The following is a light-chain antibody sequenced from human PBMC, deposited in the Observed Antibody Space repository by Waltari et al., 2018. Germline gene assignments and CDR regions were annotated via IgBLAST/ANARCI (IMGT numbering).Light chain of an antibody. CDR3: TSRDSTGNLL. CDR2: VKN. CDR1: SLRTYY. J-gene: IGLJ2*01. V-gene: IGLV3-19*01. Sequence: SELTQDPAVSVALGQTVKITCQGDSLRTYYASWYQQRLDQAPLLVIYVKNNRPSGIPGRFSGSSSGSTASLTITGVQAEDEADYYCTSRDSTGNLLFGGGTKLTVL.